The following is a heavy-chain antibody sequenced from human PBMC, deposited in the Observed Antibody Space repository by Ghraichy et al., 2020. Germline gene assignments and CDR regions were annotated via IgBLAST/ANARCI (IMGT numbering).Heavy chain of an antibody. CDR3: AREKQPGGAAAGTGY. CDR2: IKQDGGEK. CDR1: GFPFSTYW. J-gene: IGHJ4*02. D-gene: IGHD6-13*01. V-gene: IGHV3-7*01. Sequence: LSLTCEGSGFPFSTYWMNWVRQAPGKGLEWVANIKQDGGEKYYVDSVNGRFTISRDNAKNSLYLQMNSLRVEDTAVYYCAREKQPGGAAAGTGYWGQGTLVTVSS.